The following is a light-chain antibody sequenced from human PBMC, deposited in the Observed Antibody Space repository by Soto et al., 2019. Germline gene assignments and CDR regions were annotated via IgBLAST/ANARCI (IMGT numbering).Light chain of an antibody. J-gene: IGKJ5*01. CDR3: HQRSNWPPAIT. CDR1: QSVSSD. V-gene: IGKV3-11*01. Sequence: EIVMTQSPATLSVSPGERATLSCRASQSVSSDLAWYHQKPGQAPRLLVYGASTRATGTPARFSGSGSGTDFTLTISSLDPEHFAVYYCHQRSNWPPAITVGQGTRLEIK. CDR2: GAS.